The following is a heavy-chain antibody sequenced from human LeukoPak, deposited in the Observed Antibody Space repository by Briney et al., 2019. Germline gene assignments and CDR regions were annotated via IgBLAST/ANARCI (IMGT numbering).Heavy chain of an antibody. J-gene: IGHJ4*02. CDR3: ASLDSSGYYYFDY. V-gene: IGHV4-59*01. Sequence: PSETLSLTCTVSGGSISTYYWSWIRQPPGKGLEWMGYIYYSGSTDYNPSLKSRVTISVDTSKNQFSLKLSSVTAADTALYYCASLDSSGYYYFDYWGQGTLVTVSS. D-gene: IGHD3-22*01. CDR2: IYYSGST. CDR1: GGSISTYY.